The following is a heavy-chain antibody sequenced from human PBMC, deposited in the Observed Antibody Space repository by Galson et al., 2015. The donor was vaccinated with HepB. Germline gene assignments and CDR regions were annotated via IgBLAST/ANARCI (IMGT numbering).Heavy chain of an antibody. CDR1: GTTFSSHT. D-gene: IGHD4-17*01. CDR2: VVPILGTS. Sequence: SCKVSGTTFSSHTFNWVRQAPGQGLEWMGRVVPILGTSNYAKRFQGRVTFTADKSTTTAYMELSSLRPEDTAVYYCARALTSVNEFDIWGQGTMVTVSS. V-gene: IGHV1-69*08. J-gene: IGHJ3*02. CDR3: ARALTSVNEFDI.